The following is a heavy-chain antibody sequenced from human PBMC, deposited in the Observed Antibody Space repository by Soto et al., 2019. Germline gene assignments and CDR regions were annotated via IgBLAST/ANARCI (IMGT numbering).Heavy chain of an antibody. CDR2: ISGSGGST. CDR3: AKKGGYCSGGSCFLYFDY. D-gene: IGHD2-15*01. J-gene: IGHJ4*02. CDR1: GFTFSSYA. Sequence: GVSLRLSCAASGFTFSSYAMSWVRQAPGKGLEWVSAISGSGGSTYYADSVKGRFTISRDNSKNTLYLQMNSLRAEDTAVYYCAKKGGYCSGGSCFLYFDYWGQGTLVTVSS. V-gene: IGHV3-23*01.